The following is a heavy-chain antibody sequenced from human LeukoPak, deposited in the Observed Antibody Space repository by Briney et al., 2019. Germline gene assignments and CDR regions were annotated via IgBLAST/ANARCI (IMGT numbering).Heavy chain of an antibody. CDR3: ARAVSNSGWYGSVDY. V-gene: IGHV3-20*04. CDR2: INWNGGRT. CDR1: GFTFDDYG. J-gene: IGHJ4*02. Sequence: GGSLRLSCAASGFTFDDYGMSWVHQAPGKGLEWVSGINWNGGRTGYAESVKGRFTISRDNAKNSLYLQMNTLRAEDTALYYCARAVSNSGWYGSVDYWGQGTLVTVSS. D-gene: IGHD6-19*01.